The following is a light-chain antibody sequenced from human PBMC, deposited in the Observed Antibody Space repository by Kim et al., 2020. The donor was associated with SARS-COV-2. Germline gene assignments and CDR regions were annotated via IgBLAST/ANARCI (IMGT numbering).Light chain of an antibody. V-gene: IGKV1-33*01. J-gene: IGKJ5*01. CDR3: LQNDNVPIT. Sequence: DIQMTQSPSSLPASVGDRVTITCQASQDIKNYLNWYQQKPGEAPKALIYDASNLETGVPSRFSGGGSGTDFSFTISSLQPEDFATYYCLQNDNVPITSGQGTRLEIK. CDR1: QDIKNY. CDR2: DAS.